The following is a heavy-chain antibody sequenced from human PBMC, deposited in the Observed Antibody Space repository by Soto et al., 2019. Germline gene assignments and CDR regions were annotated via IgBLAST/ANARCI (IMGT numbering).Heavy chain of an antibody. D-gene: IGHD2-21*02. CDR2: ISGGGGNT. CDR1: GFTFGNYG. J-gene: IGHJ3*01. V-gene: IGHV3-23*01. CDR3: AKGFIVVVTVLRPDDAFDV. Sequence: DVQLLGSGGGLVRPGGALGLSCATSGFTFGNYGMNWVRQAPGKGREWVSGISGGGGNTYYADSVKGRFTISRDPSTNTVFLEMNSLRAEDTAVYYCAKGFIVVVTVLRPDDAFDVWGQGTLVTVSS.